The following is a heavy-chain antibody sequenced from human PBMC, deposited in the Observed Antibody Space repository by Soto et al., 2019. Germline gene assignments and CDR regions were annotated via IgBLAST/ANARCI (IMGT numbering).Heavy chain of an antibody. Sequence: QVQLVQSGAEVKKPGASVKVSCKASGYAFNTYGINWVRQAPGQGLELMGWISGYDGKTTYAEKFQDRLTMTTDTSTSTAYMELRSLTSEDTAVYYCARDPHDSWTSDWFDPWGQGTLVTVAS. V-gene: IGHV1-18*01. J-gene: IGHJ5*02. D-gene: IGHD3-3*01. CDR3: ARDPHDSWTSDWFDP. CDR2: ISGYDGKT. CDR1: GYAFNTYG.